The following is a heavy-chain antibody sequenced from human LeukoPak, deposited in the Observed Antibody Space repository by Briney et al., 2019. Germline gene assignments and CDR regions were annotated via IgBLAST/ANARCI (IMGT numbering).Heavy chain of an antibody. CDR3: VRDGMGIIKAFDT. CDR2: ISSSGGSS. CDR1: GFTFSSYA. D-gene: IGHD3-3*01. V-gene: IGHV3-23*01. J-gene: IGHJ3*02. Sequence: GGSLRLSCAASGFTFSSYAMSWVRQAPGKGLEWVSPISSSGGSSFYADSVKGRFTISRDNAKNSLYLQMNSLSVEETALYYCVRDGMGIIKAFDTWGQGTMVTVSS.